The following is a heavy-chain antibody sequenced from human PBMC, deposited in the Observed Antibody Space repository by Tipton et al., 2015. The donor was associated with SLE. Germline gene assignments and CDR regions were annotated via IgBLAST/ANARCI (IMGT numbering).Heavy chain of an antibody. CDR3: ARLHGYSYGLNWFDP. CDR1: GGSIDSHY. V-gene: IGHV4-59*11. Sequence: TLSLTCTVSGGSIDSHYWTWLRQSTGKGVEYLGYVYYSGSTNYIASHQGRLTISVDTSKNQFSLRLTSVIAADTAVYYCARLHGYSYGLNWFDPWGQGTLISVSS. D-gene: IGHD5-18*01. J-gene: IGHJ5*02. CDR2: VYYSGST.